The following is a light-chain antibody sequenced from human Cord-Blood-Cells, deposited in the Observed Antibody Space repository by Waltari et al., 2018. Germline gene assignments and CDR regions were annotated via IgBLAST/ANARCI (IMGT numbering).Light chain of an antibody. CDR2: EVS. J-gene: IGLJ1*01. Sequence: QSALTQPASVSGLPGQSITISCTGTTSDAAGYNYLPWYQQHPGKAPKLMIYEVSNRPSGVSNRFSGSKSGNTASLTISGLQAEDEADYYCSSYTSSSTLVFGTGTKVTVL. CDR3: SSYTSSSTLV. CDR1: TSDAAGYNY. V-gene: IGLV2-14*01.